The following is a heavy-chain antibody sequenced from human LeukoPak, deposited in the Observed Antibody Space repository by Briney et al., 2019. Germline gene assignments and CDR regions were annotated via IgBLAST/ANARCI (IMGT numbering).Heavy chain of an antibody. CDR1: GFTFLRHG. CDR2: IKSKTDGGTT. V-gene: IGHV3-15*01. CDR3: TTGDYYGSGSYSYYYYDLDV. D-gene: IGHD3-10*01. J-gene: IGHJ6*02. Sequence: GGSQTLSCAASGFTFLRHGMTWVRQAPGKGLEWVGRIKSKTDGGTTDYAAPVKGRFTISRDDSKNTLYLQMNGLKTEDTAVYYCTTGDYYGSGSYSYYYYDLDVWGQGTTVTVSS.